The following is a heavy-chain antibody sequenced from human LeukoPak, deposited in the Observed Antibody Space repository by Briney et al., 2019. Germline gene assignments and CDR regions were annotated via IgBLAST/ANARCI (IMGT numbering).Heavy chain of an antibody. J-gene: IGHJ4*02. CDR3: ARRRYGDYFDY. CDR2: IYYSGST. CDR1: GGSISSHYY. D-gene: IGHD4-17*01. Sequence: SETLSLTCTVSGGSISSHYYWIWIRQPPGKGLEWIGSIYYSGSTYYNPSLKSRVTISVDTSKNQFSLKLSSLTAADTAVYYCARRRYGDYFDYWGQGTLVTVSS. V-gene: IGHV4-39*01.